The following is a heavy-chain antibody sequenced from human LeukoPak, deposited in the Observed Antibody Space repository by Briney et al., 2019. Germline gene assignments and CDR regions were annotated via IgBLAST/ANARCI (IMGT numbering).Heavy chain of an antibody. CDR1: GGSISSDGYY. D-gene: IGHD2-15*01. Sequence: SETLSLTCTVSGGSISSDGYYWTWIRQHPGKGLEWIGYIYYSGTTYYDPSLESRVTLSVDTSKNQFSLRLSSVTAADTAVYYCARYRDSGGRLAFDIWGQGTMATVSS. CDR2: IYYSGTT. J-gene: IGHJ3*02. CDR3: ARYRDSGGRLAFDI. V-gene: IGHV4-31*03.